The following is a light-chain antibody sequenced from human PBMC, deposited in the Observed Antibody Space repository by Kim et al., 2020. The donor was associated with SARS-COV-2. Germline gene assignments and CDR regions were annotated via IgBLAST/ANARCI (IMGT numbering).Light chain of an antibody. CDR1: SSDVGGYNY. V-gene: IGLV2-14*03. CDR3: SSYTSSSTLV. Sequence: GQSITISCTGTSSDVGGYNYVSWFQQHPGKAPKLMIYDVTNRPSGVSNRFSGSKSGNTASLTISGLQAEDEAAYYCSSYTSSSTLVFGGGTQLTVL. J-gene: IGLJ2*01. CDR2: DVT.